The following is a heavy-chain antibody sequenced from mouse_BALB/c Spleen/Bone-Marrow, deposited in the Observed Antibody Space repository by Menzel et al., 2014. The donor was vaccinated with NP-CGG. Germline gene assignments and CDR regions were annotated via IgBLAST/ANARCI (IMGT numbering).Heavy chain of an antibody. J-gene: IGHJ3*01. CDR3: ARSGGYGNYVDWFAY. CDR1: GFNIKDTY. V-gene: IGHV14-3*02. D-gene: IGHD2-10*02. Sequence: VQLQQSGAELVKPGASVKLSCTASGFNIKDTYMHWVKQRPEQGLEWIGRIDPANGNTKYDPKFQGKATITADTSSNTAYLQLSSLTSEDTAVYYCARSGGYGNYVDWFAYWGQGTLVTVSA. CDR2: IDPANGNT.